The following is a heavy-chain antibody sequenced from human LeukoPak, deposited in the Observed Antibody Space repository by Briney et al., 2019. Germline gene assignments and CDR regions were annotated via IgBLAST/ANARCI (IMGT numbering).Heavy chain of an antibody. CDR1: GFTFSSYA. V-gene: IGHV3-23*01. J-gene: IGHJ6*02. CDR2: ISGSGGST. CDR3: AKDFQVPGHYYYYGMDV. Sequence: GGSLRLSCAASGFTFSSYAMSWVRQAPGKGLEWVSAISGSGGSTYYADSVKGRFTISRDNSKNTLYLQMNSLRAEDTAVYYCAKDFQVPGHYYYYGMDVWGQGTTVTVSS.